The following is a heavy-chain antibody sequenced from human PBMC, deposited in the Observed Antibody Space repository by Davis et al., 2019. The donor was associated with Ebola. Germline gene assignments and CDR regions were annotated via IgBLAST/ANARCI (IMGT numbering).Heavy chain of an antibody. CDR2: IYYSGST. Sequence: SETLSLTCTVSGGSISSGDYYWSWIRQPPGKGLEWIGYIYYSGSTYYNPSLKSRVTISVDTSKNQFPLKLSSVTAADTAVYYCARERITMIVGWGWFDPWGQGTLVTVSS. CDR3: ARERITMIVGWGWFDP. CDR1: GGSISSGDYY. D-gene: IGHD3-22*01. J-gene: IGHJ5*02. V-gene: IGHV4-30-4*02.